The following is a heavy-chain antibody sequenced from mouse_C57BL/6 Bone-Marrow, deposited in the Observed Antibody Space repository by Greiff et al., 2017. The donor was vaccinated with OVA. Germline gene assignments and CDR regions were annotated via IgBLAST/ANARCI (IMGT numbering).Heavy chain of an antibody. CDR1: GYTFTSYD. Sequence: QVQLQQSGPELVKPGASVKLSCKASGYTFTSYDINWVKQRPGQGLEWIGRIYPSAGRTKYNEQFKGKATWTVDTSSSTAYMELHSLTSKDSAVYFCARNWDEGAWFAYWGQGTLVTVSA. CDR2: IYPSAGRT. J-gene: IGHJ3*01. CDR3: ARNWDEGAWFAY. D-gene: IGHD4-1*01. V-gene: IGHV1-85*01.